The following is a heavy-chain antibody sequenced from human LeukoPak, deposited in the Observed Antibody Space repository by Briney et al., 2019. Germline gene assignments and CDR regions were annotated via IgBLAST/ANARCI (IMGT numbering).Heavy chain of an antibody. CDR3: ARQSISGSSLSYFDY. CDR2: IYDSGST. V-gene: IGHV4-59*01. D-gene: IGHD3-22*01. CDR1: GGSLSSYY. J-gene: IGHJ4*02. Sequence: SQTLSLTCTVSGGSLSSYYCSWIRQPPAKGLEWIGNIYDSGSTSYNPSLKSRLTISVDTSKNQCSLKLSSVTDADTAVYYCARQSISGSSLSYFDYWGQGTLVNVSS.